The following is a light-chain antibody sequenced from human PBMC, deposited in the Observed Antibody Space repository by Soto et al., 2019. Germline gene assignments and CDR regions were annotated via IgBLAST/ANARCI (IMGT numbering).Light chain of an antibody. CDR1: SSDVGGYNY. CDR3: SSYTSSSTNWV. Sequence: SALTQPASVSGSPGQSITISCTGTSSDVGGYNYVSWYQQHPGKAPKLMIYDVSNRPSGVSNRFSGSKSGNTASLTISGLQAEDEADYYCSSYTSSSTNWVFGGGTQLTVL. CDR2: DVS. J-gene: IGLJ3*02. V-gene: IGLV2-14*01.